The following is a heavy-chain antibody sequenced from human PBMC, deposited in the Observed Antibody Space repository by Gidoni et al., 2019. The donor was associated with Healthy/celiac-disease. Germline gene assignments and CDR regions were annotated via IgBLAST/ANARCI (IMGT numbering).Heavy chain of an antibody. J-gene: IGHJ4*02. Sequence: QLQLQESGPGLVKPSETLSLTCTVSGGSISSSSYYWGWIRQPPGKGLEWIGSIYYSGSTYYNPSLKSRVTISVDTSKNQFSLKLSSVTAADTAVYYCARADLRYFDWFPKYYFDYWGQGTLVTVSS. CDR1: GGSISSSSYY. D-gene: IGHD3-9*01. V-gene: IGHV4-39*01. CDR3: ARADLRYFDWFPKYYFDY. CDR2: IYYSGST.